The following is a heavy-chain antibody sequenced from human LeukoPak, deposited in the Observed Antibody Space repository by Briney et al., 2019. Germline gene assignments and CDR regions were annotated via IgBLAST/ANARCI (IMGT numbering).Heavy chain of an antibody. V-gene: IGHV3-23*01. D-gene: IGHD6-13*01. J-gene: IGHJ4*02. Sequence: PGGSLRLSCAASGFTFTDYSMSWVRQAPGKGLEWVSAITGSGGSTYYADSVKGRFTISRDNSKNTLYLQMNSLRAEDTAVYYCAKDFWQQLVPYYFDYWGQGTLVTVSS. CDR3: AKDFWQQLVPYYFDY. CDR1: GFTFTDYS. CDR2: ITGSGGST.